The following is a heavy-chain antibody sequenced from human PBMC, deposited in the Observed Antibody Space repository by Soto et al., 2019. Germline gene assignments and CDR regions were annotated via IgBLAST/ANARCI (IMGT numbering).Heavy chain of an antibody. CDR1: GGSLGTYY. J-gene: IGHJ4*02. CDR3: ARHSRNGDYDY. D-gene: IGHD4-17*01. CDR2: IHQSGVT. Sequence: HVQLQESGPGLVKPWETLSLTCSVSGGSLGTYYWSWLRQFPGKDLEWIAYIHQSGVTDYNPSLLSRVTISVATSEDQFSLTVFSVTAADTALYSCARHSRNGDYDYWGQGIHVTVSS. V-gene: IGHV4-59*08.